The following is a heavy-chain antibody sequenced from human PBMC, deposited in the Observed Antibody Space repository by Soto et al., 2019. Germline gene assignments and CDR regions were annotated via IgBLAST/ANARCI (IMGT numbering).Heavy chain of an antibody. V-gene: IGHV1-69*01. Sequence: QVQLVQSGAEVKKPGSSVKVSCKAAGGTFSSYAISWVRQAPGQGLEWMGGIIPIFGTANYAQKFQGRVTITADESTSTAYMELSSLKSEDTAVYYCARDGPKYDDILTGPGLGAFDIWGQGTMDTVSS. J-gene: IGHJ3*02. CDR3: ARDGPKYDDILTGPGLGAFDI. CDR1: GGTFSSYA. D-gene: IGHD3-9*01. CDR2: IIPIFGTA.